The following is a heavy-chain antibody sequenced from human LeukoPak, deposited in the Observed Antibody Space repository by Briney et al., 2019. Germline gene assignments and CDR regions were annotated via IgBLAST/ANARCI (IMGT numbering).Heavy chain of an antibody. J-gene: IGHJ4*02. V-gene: IGHV4-59*01. D-gene: IGHD3-10*01. CDR2: IYYSGNT. CDR3: ARDRYYGVDY. CDR1: GGSISSYY. Sequence: SETLSLTCTVSGGSISSYYWSWIRQPPGKGLEWIGYIYYSGNTNYNPSLKSRATMSVDTSKNQFSLKLSSVTAADTAVYYCARDRYYGVDYWGQGTLVTVSS.